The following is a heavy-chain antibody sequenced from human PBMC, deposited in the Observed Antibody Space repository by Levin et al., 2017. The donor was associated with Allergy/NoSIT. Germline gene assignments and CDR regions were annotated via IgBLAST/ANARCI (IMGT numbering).Heavy chain of an antibody. Sequence: GGSLRLSCAASGFSFSSYAMNWVRQAPGKGLEWVTNIGGTGGSKYYADSVKGRFTVSRDNSNNTLYLQMHSLRAEDTAVYYCAKELYGSACLYSYGLDVWGQGTTVIVSS. CDR1: GFSFSSYA. J-gene: IGHJ6*02. CDR3: AKELYGSACLYSYGLDV. D-gene: IGHD3-10*01. V-gene: IGHV3-23*01. CDR2: IGGTGGSK.